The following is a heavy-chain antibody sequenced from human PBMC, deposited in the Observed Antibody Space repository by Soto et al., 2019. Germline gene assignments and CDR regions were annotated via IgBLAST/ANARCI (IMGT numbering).Heavy chain of an antibody. CDR2: IWYDGSNK. J-gene: IGHJ4*02. CDR3: ARGNDHNSGSLDY. CDR1: GFTFRSYG. D-gene: IGHD5-12*01. Sequence: PVGSLRLSFVTSGFTFRSYGMHWVLPAPGKGLEWVAVIWYDGSNKYYADSVKGRFTISRDNSKNTLYLEMNNLRVEDTSFYYCARGNDHNSGSLDYWGQGTLVTVSS. V-gene: IGHV3-33*01.